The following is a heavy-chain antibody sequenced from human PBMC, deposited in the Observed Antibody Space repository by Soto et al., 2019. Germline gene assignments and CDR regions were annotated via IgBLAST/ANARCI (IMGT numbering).Heavy chain of an antibody. J-gene: IGHJ4*02. CDR3: ARGSSASFDS. D-gene: IGHD2-15*01. CDR1: GFPFSNFW. CDR2: MKQDGSEI. V-gene: IGHV3-7*01. Sequence: ESGGGLVQPGGSLRLSCAASGFPFSNFWMNWVRQAPGKGLEWVANMKQDGSEIYYVDSVKGRFTISRDNAKNTLYLQMNSLRDEDTAVYYCARGSSASFDSWGQGILIIVS.